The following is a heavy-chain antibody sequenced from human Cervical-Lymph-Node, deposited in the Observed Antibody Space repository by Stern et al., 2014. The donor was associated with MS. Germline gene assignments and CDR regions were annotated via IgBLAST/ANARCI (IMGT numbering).Heavy chain of an antibody. J-gene: IGHJ4*02. CDR3: ARDITGSSAYFAY. Sequence: VQLVESGGDLVQPGRSLRLSCAAFGFTFDDYAMHWVRQAPGKGLEGVAGISWNSGTIGYADSVKGRFTTSRDNAYSSLYLQMNSLRPEDTALYYCARDITGSSAYFAYWGQGTLVTVSS. CDR1: GFTFDDYA. D-gene: IGHD1-14*01. V-gene: IGHV3-9*01. CDR2: ISWNSGTI.